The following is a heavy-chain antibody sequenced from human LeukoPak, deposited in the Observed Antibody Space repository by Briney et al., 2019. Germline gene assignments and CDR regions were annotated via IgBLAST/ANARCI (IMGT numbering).Heavy chain of an antibody. J-gene: IGHJ5*02. V-gene: IGHV3-48*04. D-gene: IGHD4-17*01. CDR2: ISSSSSTI. CDR3: ARVSGDYYHTVDT. Sequence: PGGSLRLSCAASGFTFSSYSMNWVRQAPGKGLEWVSYISSSSSTIYYADSVKGRFTISRDNAKNSLFLQMNSLRVEDTAIYYCARVSGDYYHTVDTWGQGTLVTVSS. CDR1: GFTFSSYS.